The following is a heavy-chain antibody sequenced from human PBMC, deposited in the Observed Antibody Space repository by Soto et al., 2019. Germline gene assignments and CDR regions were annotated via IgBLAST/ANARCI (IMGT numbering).Heavy chain of an antibody. CDR2: IYSSGST. J-gene: IGHJ1*01. V-gene: IGHV4-61*01. CDR3: ARDSEAAGYQD. CDR1: SGSVSSGTDY. D-gene: IGHD2-2*03. Sequence: QVQRQESGPGLVKPSETLYLTCSVLSGSVSSGTDYWGWIRQPPGRGLEWIGHIYSSGSTNYNPYLKSRVTISVDTSKNQFSLILSSVAAADTAMYYCARDSEAAGYQDWGQGTLVTVSS.